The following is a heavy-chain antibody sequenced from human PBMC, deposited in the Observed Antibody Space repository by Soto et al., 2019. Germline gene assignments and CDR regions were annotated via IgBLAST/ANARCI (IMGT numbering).Heavy chain of an antibody. V-gene: IGHV3-30*18. D-gene: IGHD2-15*01. Sequence: QPGGSLRLSCAASGFTFSSYGMHWVRQAPGKGLEWVAVISYDGSNKYYADSVKGRFTISRDNSKNTLYLQMNSLRAEDTAVYYCAKDSGYCSGGSCYSSYYYGMDVWGQGTTVTVSS. CDR3: AKDSGYCSGGSCYSSYYYGMDV. CDR1: GFTFSSYG. J-gene: IGHJ6*02. CDR2: ISYDGSNK.